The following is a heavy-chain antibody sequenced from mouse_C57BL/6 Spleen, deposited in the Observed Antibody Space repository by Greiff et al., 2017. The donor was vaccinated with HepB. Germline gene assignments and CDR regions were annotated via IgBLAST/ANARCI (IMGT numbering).Heavy chain of an antibody. Sequence: EVKLVESGGGLVQPGGSMKLSCAASGFTFSDAWMDWVRQSPEKGLEWVAEIRNKANNHATYYAESVKGRFTISRDDSKSSVYLQMNSLRAEETGIYYGRGTTTVVGGYWGQGTTLTVSS. J-gene: IGHJ2*01. CDR1: GFTFSDAW. CDR2: IRNKANNHAT. D-gene: IGHD1-1*01. CDR3: RGTTTVVGGY. V-gene: IGHV6-6*01.